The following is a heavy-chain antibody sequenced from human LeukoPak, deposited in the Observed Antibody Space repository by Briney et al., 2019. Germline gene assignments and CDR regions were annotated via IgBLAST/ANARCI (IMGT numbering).Heavy chain of an antibody. J-gene: IGHJ4*01. CDR3: VRDRSPGTGIVRLDY. CDR2: INQDGSAK. CDR1: GFTFSNSW. Sequence: GGSLRLSCAASGFTFSNSWMSWLRQAPGTGREWVANINQDGSAKYYVHSVKGRFTISRDNAPNSLFLKMNSLRDEDTAVHYCVRDRSPGTGIVRLDYWGQGTLVTVSS. D-gene: IGHD5-18*01. V-gene: IGHV3-7*04.